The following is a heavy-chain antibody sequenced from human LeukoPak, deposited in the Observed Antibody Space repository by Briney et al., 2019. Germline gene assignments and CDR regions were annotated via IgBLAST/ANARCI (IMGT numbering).Heavy chain of an antibody. J-gene: IGHJ3*02. CDR3: ARGGALIRFLEPLEAFDI. V-gene: IGHV1-46*01. Sequence: ASVKVSCKASGYTFTSYYMHWVRQAPGQGLEWMGIINPSGGSTSYAQKFQGRVTMTRDTSTSTVYMELSSLRSEDTAVYYCARGGALIRFLEPLEAFDIWGQGTMVIVPS. CDR2: INPSGGST. D-gene: IGHD3-3*01. CDR1: GYTFTSYY.